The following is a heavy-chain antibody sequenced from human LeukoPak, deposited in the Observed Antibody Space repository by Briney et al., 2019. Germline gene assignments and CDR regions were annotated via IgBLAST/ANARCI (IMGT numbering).Heavy chain of an antibody. J-gene: IGHJ6*02. CDR2: IYYSGST. D-gene: IGHD2-2*02. Sequence: SETLSLTCTVSGGSISSYYWSWLRQPPGKGLEWIGYIYYSGSTNYNPSLKSRVTISVDTSKNQFSLKLSSVTAADTAVYYCARMIVVVPAAILPSYYYYGMDVWGQGTTVTVSS. CDR3: ARMIVVVPAAILPSYYYYGMDV. CDR1: GGSISSYY. V-gene: IGHV4-59*01.